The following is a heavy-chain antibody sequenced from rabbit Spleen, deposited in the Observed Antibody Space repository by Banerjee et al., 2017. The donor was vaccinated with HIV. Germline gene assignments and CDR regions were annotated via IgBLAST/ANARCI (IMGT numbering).Heavy chain of an antibody. Sequence: QSLEESGGGLVNPGASLIPTCKASGFSFSSGYDMCWVRQAPGKGLEGVACSFAGSSGRTYSATWAEGRFTISKTSSSTVTLQMTSMTAADTAIYFCSTDAWTSFTACGMDLWGQGTLVTVS. CDR1: GFSFSSGYD. J-gene: IGHJ6*01. CDR3: STDAWTSFTACGMDL. V-gene: IGHV1S40*01. CDR2: SFAGSSGRT. D-gene: IGHD8-1*01.